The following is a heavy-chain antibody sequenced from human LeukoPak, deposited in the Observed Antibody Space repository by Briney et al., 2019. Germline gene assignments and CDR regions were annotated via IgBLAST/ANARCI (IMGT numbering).Heavy chain of an antibody. CDR3: AKAYGGYESHYYYYGMDV. V-gene: IGHV3-30*02. J-gene: IGHJ6*02. D-gene: IGHD5-12*01. CDR2: IWYDGSNK. Sequence: GGSLRLSCAASGFTFSSYGMHWVRQAPGKGLEWVAVIWYDGSNKYYADSVKGRFTISRDNSKNTLYLQMNSLRAEGTAVYYCAKAYGGYESHYYYYGMDVWGQGTTVTVSS. CDR1: GFTFSSYG.